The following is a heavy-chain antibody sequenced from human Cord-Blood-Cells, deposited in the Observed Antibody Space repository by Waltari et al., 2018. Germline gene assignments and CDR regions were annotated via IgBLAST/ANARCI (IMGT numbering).Heavy chain of an antibody. V-gene: IGHV4-34*01. J-gene: IGHJ6*02. Sequence: QVQLQQWGAGLLKPSETLSLTCAVYGGSFSGYYWSWIRQPPGKGLGWIGEINQSGSTNYNPSLKSRVTIAVDTSKNQFSLKLSSVTAADTAVYYCARGWRYCSSTSCYYYYGMDVWGQGTTVTVSS. D-gene: IGHD2-2*01. CDR1: GGSFSGYY. CDR2: INQSGST. CDR3: ARGWRYCSSTSCYYYYGMDV.